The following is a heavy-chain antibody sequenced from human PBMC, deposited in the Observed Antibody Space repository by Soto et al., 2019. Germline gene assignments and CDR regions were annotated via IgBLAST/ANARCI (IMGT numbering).Heavy chain of an antibody. CDR2: IYYSGST. D-gene: IGHD3-22*01. J-gene: IGHJ4*02. CDR3: ARVRVVVTKYYFDY. CDR1: GGSISSGDYY. V-gene: IGHV4-30-4*01. Sequence: SETLSLTCTVSGGSISSGDYYWSWIRQPPGKGLEWIGYIYYSGSTYYNPSLKSRVTISVDTSKNQFSLKLSSVTAADTAVYYCARVRVVVTKYYFDYWGQGTLVTVSS.